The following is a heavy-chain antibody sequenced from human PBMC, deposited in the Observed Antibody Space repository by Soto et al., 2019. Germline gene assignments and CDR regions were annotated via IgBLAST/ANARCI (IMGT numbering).Heavy chain of an antibody. D-gene: IGHD4-17*01. CDR3: ASPTVTPHDGRDV. V-gene: IGHV3-11*01. J-gene: IGHJ6*02. CDR2: ISSSGSTI. CDR1: GFTFSDYY. Sequence: QVQLVESGGGLVKPGGSLRLSCAASGFTFSDYYMSWIRQAPGKGLEWVSYISSSGSTIYYADSVKGRFTISRDNTKNPPELQMNSLNAEDTAAYYCASPTVTPHDGRDVLGQGTTVTVPS.